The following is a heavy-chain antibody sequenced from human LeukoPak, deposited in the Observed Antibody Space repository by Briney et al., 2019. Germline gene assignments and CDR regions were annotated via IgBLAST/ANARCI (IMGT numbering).Heavy chain of an antibody. CDR2: ISSSSSYL. Sequence: PGGSLRLSCAASGFTFSSYSMSWVRQAPGKGLEWVSSISSSSSYLYYADSVKGRFTISRDNAKNSLYLQMNSLRAEDTAVYYCARQIGAWSYVVPSVLCDYWGQGTLVTVSS. V-gene: IGHV3-21*01. D-gene: IGHD2-15*01. J-gene: IGHJ4*02. CDR3: ARQIGAWSYVVPSVLCDY. CDR1: GFTFSSYS.